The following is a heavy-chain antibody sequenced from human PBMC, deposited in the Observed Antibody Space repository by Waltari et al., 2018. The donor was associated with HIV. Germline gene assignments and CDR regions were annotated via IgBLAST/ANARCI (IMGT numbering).Heavy chain of an antibody. J-gene: IGHJ3*02. CDR1: GYPFTAYY. CDR2: INPNSGGT. Sequence: QVQLVQSGAEVKKPGASVKVSCKPSGYPFTAYYMNCVRQAPGQGLEWMGWINPNSGGTNYEQKLQGRVTMTRETSISTAYMELSRLRSDDTAVYYWARELRRTRNAFDIWGQGTMVTVSS. V-gene: IGHV1-2*02. CDR3: ARELRRTRNAFDI. D-gene: IGHD4-17*01.